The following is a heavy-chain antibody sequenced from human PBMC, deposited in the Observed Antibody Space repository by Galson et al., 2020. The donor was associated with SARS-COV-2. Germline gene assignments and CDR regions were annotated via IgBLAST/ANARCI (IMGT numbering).Heavy chain of an antibody. CDR1: GGSFSDYS. D-gene: IGHD2-8*01. J-gene: IGHJ6*03. CDR3: ARGGSRPIMVFDYYYFYMDV. V-gene: IGHV4-34*01. CDR2: ISHSGST. Sequence: SETLSLTCAVYGGSFSDYSWTWVRQPPGKGLEWIGEISHSGSTNYSPSLKNRVFMSVDTSKNQFSLKLSSVTAADTAVYYCARGGSRPIMVFDYYYFYMDVWGKGTTVTVSS.